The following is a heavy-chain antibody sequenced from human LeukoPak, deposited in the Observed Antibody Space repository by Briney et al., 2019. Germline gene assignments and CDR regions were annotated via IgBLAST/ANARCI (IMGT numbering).Heavy chain of an antibody. CDR1: GYTFTGYY. V-gene: IGHV1-46*01. D-gene: IGHD5-24*01. Sequence: GASVKVSCKASGYTFTGYYMHWVRQAPGQGLEWMGIIKPSGGSTTYAQKFQGRVTMTRDMSTSTLYMELSSLGSEDTAVYYCARVRDGYNDAYDIWGQGTMVTVSS. CDR3: ARVRDGYNDAYDI. CDR2: IKPSGGST. J-gene: IGHJ3*02.